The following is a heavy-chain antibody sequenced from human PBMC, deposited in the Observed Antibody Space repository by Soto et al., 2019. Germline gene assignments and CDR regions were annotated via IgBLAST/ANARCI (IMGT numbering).Heavy chain of an antibody. V-gene: IGHV4-59*01. Sequence: SXTLSLTCTVSGGTISSYYWSWIRQPPGKGLEWIGYIYYSGSTNYNPSLKSRVTISVDTSKNQFSLKLSSVTAADTAVYYCARSDGRYWGQGTLVTVSS. CDR1: GGTISSYY. J-gene: IGHJ4*02. CDR2: IYYSGST. CDR3: ARSDGRY.